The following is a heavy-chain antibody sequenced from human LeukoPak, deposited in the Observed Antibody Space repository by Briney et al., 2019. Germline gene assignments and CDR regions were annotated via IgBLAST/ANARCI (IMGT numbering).Heavy chain of an antibody. CDR1: GLTFSSYS. CDR2: INSDSSIM. J-gene: IGHJ4*02. D-gene: IGHD3-16*01. Sequence: GGSLRLSCAASGLTFSSYSMNWVRQAPGKGLEWVSSINSDSSIMYYAESVKGRFTISRDNARNSLYLQMNSLRAEDTAVYYCIRDLFDDYSLDYWGQGALVTVSS. CDR3: IRDLFDDYSLDY. V-gene: IGHV3-21*01.